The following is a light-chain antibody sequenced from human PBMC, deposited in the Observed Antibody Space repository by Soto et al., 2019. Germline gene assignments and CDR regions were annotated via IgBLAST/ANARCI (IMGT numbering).Light chain of an antibody. V-gene: IGLV1-36*01. Sequence: QSVLTQPPSVSEAPRQRVTISCSGSSSNIGNNAVNWYQQLPGRAPKLLIFYXXLLXXGXXXXFXXSTLGTSASLPISGLQSEDEXDYYCAAWDDSLNGWVFGGGTKLTVL. J-gene: IGLJ3*02. CDR2: YXX. CDR1: SSNIGNNA. CDR3: AAWDDSLNGWV.